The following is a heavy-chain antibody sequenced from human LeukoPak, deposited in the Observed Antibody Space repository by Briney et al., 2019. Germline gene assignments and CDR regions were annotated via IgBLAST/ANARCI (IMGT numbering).Heavy chain of an antibody. Sequence: GGSLRLSCAASEVTVSSNYMSWVRQAPGKRLEWVSVIYSGGSTYYADSVKGRFTISRDNSKITLYLQMNSPRAEDTAVYYCARDSGYSSSWYSELDYWGQGTLVTVSS. V-gene: IGHV3-53*01. CDR1: EVTVSSNY. D-gene: IGHD6-13*01. CDR2: IYSGGST. CDR3: ARDSGYSSSWYSELDY. J-gene: IGHJ4*02.